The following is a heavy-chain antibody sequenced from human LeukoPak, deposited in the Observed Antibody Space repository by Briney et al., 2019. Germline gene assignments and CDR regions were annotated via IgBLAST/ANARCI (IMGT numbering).Heavy chain of an antibody. J-gene: IGHJ4*02. CDR2: IYYSGST. V-gene: IGHV4-59*01. CDR1: GGSISSYY. Sequence: SETLSLTCTVSGGSISSYYWSWIRQPPGKGLDLIGYIYYSGSTNYNPSLKSRVTISVDTSKNQFSLKLSSVTAADTAVYYCARRSSIMGSYLYYFDYWGQGTPVTVSS. D-gene: IGHD1-26*01. CDR3: ARRSSIMGSYLYYFDY.